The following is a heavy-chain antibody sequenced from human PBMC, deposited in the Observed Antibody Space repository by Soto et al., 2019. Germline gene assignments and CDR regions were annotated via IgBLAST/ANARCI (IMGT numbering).Heavy chain of an antibody. D-gene: IGHD1-26*01. V-gene: IGHV3-48*03. CDR1: GFSFRNYE. Sequence: EVQLVGSGGGLVQPGGSLRLSCAATGFSFRNYEMNWVRQAPGKGLEWISFISGSGTTTYYADSVQGRFTISRDNAKNSLYLQMNSLRAEDTAVYYCARHSVGATTLSYFDYWGQGTLVTVSS. CDR3: ARHSVGATTLSYFDY. J-gene: IGHJ4*02. CDR2: ISGSGTTT.